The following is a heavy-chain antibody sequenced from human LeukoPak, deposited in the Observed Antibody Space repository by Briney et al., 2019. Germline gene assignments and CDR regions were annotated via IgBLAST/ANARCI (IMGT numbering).Heavy chain of an antibody. CDR3: TRFSNGDAFDI. CDR1: GFIFSDHY. V-gene: IGHV3-72*01. CDR2: TRNKANSYST. J-gene: IGHJ3*02. D-gene: IGHD1-1*01. Sequence: GGSLRLSCAASGFIFSDHYMDWVRQAPGKGLEWVGRTRNKANSYSTEYAASVKGRFTISRDDSKSIAYLQMNSLKTEDTAVYYCTRFSNGDAFDIWGQGTMVTVSS.